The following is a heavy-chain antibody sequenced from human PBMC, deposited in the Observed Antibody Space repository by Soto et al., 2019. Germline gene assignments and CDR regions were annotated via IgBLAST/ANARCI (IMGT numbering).Heavy chain of an antibody. CDR3: ARDSLPSMYSGSSPTFDY. CDR1: GFTFSSYG. J-gene: IGHJ4*02. Sequence: QVQLVESGGGVVQPGRSLRLSCAASGFTFSSYGMHWVRQAPGKGQEWVAVIWYDGSNKYYADSVKGRFTISRDNSKNTLYLQMNSLRAEDTAVYYCARDSLPSMYSGSSPTFDYWGQGTLVTVSS. D-gene: IGHD1-26*01. CDR2: IWYDGSNK. V-gene: IGHV3-33*01.